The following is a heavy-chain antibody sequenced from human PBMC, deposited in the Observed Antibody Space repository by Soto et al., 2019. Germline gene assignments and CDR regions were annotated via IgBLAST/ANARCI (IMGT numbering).Heavy chain of an antibody. J-gene: IGHJ6*02. CDR1: GGSFSGYY. Sequence: PSETLSHTCAVYGGSFSGYYWSWIRQPPGKGLEWIGEINHSGSTNYNPSLKSRVTISVDTSKNQFSLKLSSVTAADTAVYYCARAKQIYGDFSYYYGMYVCGQGTTVTVSS. CDR3: ARAKQIYGDFSYYYGMYV. V-gene: IGHV4-34*01. D-gene: IGHD2-21*01. CDR2: INHSGST.